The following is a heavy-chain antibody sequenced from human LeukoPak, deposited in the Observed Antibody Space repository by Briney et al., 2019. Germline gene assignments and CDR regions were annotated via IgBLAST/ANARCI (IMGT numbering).Heavy chain of an antibody. CDR2: INPKNGGT. Sequence: ASVKVSCKASGNTFTVYYMHWVRQAPGQGLEWMGWINPKNGGTNSAQKFQGRVTMTRDTSISTAYMEFSRLTSDDTAVYYCARGGGGLDYWGQGTLVTVSS. V-gene: IGHV1-2*02. CDR3: ARGGGGLDY. CDR1: GNTFTVYY. D-gene: IGHD3-10*01. J-gene: IGHJ4*02.